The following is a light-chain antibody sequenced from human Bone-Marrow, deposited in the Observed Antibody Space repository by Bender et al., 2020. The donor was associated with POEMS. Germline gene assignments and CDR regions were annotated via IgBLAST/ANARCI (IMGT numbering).Light chain of an antibody. CDR1: SSDVGTFNF. J-gene: IGLJ2*01. V-gene: IGLV2-11*01. CDR3: CSYAGRSSFV. Sequence: QSALTQVRSVSGSPGQSVTISCTGTSSDVGTFNFVSWYQHHPGKVPKLLIYEVTERPSGVPDRFSGSKSGNTASLTISGLQPEDEADYYCCSYAGRSSFVFGGGTKLTVL. CDR2: EVT.